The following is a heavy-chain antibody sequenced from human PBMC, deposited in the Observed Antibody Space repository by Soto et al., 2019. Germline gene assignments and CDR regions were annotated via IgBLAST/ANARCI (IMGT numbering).Heavy chain of an antibody. CDR2: IYYSGST. V-gene: IGHV4-30-4*01. CDR1: GDSISSDFY. Sequence: SETLSLTCTVSGDSISSDFYWSWIRQPPGKGLQWVGYIYYSGSTYYNPSLESRITLSVDMSKNQFSLNLSSVTAADTAVYYCDRGGTYDFWRGAPVFSWFDSWGQGTLVTVSS. J-gene: IGHJ5*01. D-gene: IGHD3-3*01. CDR3: DRGGTYDFWRGAPVFSWFDS.